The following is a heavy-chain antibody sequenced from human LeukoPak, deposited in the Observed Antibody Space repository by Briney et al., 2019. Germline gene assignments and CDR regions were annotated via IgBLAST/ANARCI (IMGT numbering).Heavy chain of an antibody. CDR3: ARDGYSYGYEQIDYYYMDV. D-gene: IGHD5-18*01. Sequence: SVKVSCKASGGTFSSYAISWVRQAPGQGLEWMGGIIPIFGTANYAQKFQGRVTITADESTSTAYMELSSLRSEDTAVYYCARDGYSYGYEQIDYYYMDVWGKGTTVTISS. CDR1: GGTFSSYA. V-gene: IGHV1-69*13. J-gene: IGHJ6*03. CDR2: IIPIFGTA.